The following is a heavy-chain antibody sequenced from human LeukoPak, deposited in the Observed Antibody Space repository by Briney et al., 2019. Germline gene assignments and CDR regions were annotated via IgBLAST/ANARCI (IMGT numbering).Heavy chain of an antibody. CDR3: ARGRYCSGGNCWAIYYYYMDV. CDR1: GYTFNDYG. CDR2: ISTFNGNA. D-gene: IGHD2-15*01. Sequence: ASVKVSCKASGYTFNDYGISWVRQAPGQGLEWMGWISTFNGNAKYAQNFQGRVTMTTDTSTSTAHMELKSLRSDDTAVYYCARGRYCSGGNCWAIYYYYMDVWGKGTTVTVSS. J-gene: IGHJ6*03. V-gene: IGHV1-18*01.